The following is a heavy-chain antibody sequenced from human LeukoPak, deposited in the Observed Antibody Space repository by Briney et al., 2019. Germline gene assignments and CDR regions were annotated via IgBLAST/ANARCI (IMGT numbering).Heavy chain of an antibody. CDR3: AKDNARYCSAGSCHGVFDY. Sequence: GGSLRLSCAASGFTFSSYAMSWVRQAPGKGLEWVSYITNSGNSKSYADSVKGRFTISRDNTKNSLYLQMNGLRAEDTAVYYCAKDNARYCSAGSCHGVFDYWGQGTLVTVSS. V-gene: IGHV3-48*01. D-gene: IGHD2-15*01. CDR1: GFTFSSYA. CDR2: ITNSGNSK. J-gene: IGHJ4*02.